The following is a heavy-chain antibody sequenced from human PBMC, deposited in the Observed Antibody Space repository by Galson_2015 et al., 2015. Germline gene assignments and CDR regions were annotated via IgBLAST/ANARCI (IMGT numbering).Heavy chain of an antibody. V-gene: IGHV3-21*01. J-gene: IGHJ4*02. D-gene: IGHD6-6*01. CDR1: GFTFSSYS. CDR2: ISSSSSYI. Sequence: SLRLSCAASGFTFSSYSMNWVRQAPGKGLEWVSSISSSSSYIYYADSVKGRFTISRDNAKNALYLQMNSLRAEDTAVYYCARERVTLGIAARRALDYWGQGTLVTVSS. CDR3: ARERVTLGIAARRALDY.